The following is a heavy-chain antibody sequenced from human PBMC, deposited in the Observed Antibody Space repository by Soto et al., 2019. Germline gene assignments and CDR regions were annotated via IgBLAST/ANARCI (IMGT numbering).Heavy chain of an antibody. J-gene: IGHJ3*02. V-gene: IGHV4-31*01. CDR1: GGSISSGGYY. D-gene: IGHD6-13*01. CDR2: ISYSGST. Sequence: QVQLQESGPGLVKPSQTLSLTCTVSGGSISSGGYYWSWIRQHPGKGLEWIGYISYSGSTYYDSAIERLFTISVDSSKNQFSLKMTSVTAADTALYYWAGAGAGRKARSSGPDDAFDIGGQGTMVTVSS. CDR3: AGAGAGRKARSSGPDDAFDI.